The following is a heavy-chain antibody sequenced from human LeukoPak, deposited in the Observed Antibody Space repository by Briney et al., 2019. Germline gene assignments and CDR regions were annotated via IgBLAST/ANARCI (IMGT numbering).Heavy chain of an antibody. CDR1: GFTFSSYA. CDR2: ISGSGGST. V-gene: IGHV3-23*01. Sequence: PGGSLRLSCAASGFTFSSYAMSWVRQAPGKWLEWVSAISGSGGSTYYADSVKGRFTISRDNSKNTLYLQMNSLRAEDTAVYYCAAYYDLWSGQYYFDYWGQGTLVTVSS. D-gene: IGHD3-3*01. CDR3: AAYYDLWSGQYYFDY. J-gene: IGHJ4*02.